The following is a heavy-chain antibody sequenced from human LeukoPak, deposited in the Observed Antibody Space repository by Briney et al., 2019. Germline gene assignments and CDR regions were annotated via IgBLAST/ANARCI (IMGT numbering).Heavy chain of an antibody. CDR1: GYTFTSYG. V-gene: IGHV1-18*01. CDR2: ISAYNGNT. CDR3: ARVQFQALTYYYGSGSYYNVGWFDP. J-gene: IGHJ5*02. Sequence: ASVKVSCKASGYTFTSYGISWVRQAPGQGLEWMGWISAYNGNTNYAQKLQGRVTMTTDTSTSTAYMELRSLRSDDTAVYYCARVQFQALTYYYGSGSYYNVGWFDPWGQGTLVTVSS. D-gene: IGHD3-10*01.